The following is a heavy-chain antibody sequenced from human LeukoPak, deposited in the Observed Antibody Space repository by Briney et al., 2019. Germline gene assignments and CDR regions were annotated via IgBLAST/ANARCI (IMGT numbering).Heavy chain of an antibody. Sequence: ASVKVSCKASGYTFTSFFMHWVRQAPGQGLEWMGIINPRSGSATSAQRFQGRLTVTRDTSTSTVYMELSSLTSEDTAVYYCARDYHGSGSLTTFDSWGQGTLVTVSS. D-gene: IGHD3-10*01. CDR1: GYTFTSFF. CDR2: INPRSGSA. CDR3: ARDYHGSGSLTTFDS. V-gene: IGHV1-46*01. J-gene: IGHJ4*02.